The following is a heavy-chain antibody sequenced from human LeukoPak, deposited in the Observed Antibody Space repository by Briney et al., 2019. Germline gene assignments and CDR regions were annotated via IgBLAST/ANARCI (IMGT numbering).Heavy chain of an antibody. CDR3: AKVEDYYDSSGYYY. CDR2: ISGSGGST. J-gene: IGHJ4*02. CDR1: GFTFSSYA. V-gene: IGHV3-23*01. D-gene: IGHD3-22*01. Sequence: GGSLRLSCAASGFTFSSYAMSWVRQAPGKGLEWVSAISGSGGSTYYADSVKGRFTISRDNSKNTLYLQMNSLRAEDTAVYYCAKVEDYYDSSGYYYWGQGTLATVSS.